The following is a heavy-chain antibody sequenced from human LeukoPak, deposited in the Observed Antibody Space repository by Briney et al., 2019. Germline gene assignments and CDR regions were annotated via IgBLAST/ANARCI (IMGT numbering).Heavy chain of an antibody. CDR2: INSGGSSA. CDR1: EFTLKDYW. J-gene: IGHJ2*01. CDR3: ARGSPTPNSRYFDL. Sequence: GGSLTLSCAASEFTLKDYWTHWVRQGPGKGLVWVSRINSGGSSASYADSVKGRFTISRDNAKNTLYLQMNSLSAEDTAVYYCARGSPTPNSRYFDLWGRGTLVTVSS. D-gene: IGHD4-11*01. V-gene: IGHV3-74*01.